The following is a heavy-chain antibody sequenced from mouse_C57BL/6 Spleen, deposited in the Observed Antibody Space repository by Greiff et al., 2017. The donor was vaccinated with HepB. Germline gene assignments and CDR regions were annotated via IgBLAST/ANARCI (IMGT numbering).Heavy chain of an antibody. CDR2: IDPSDSET. CDR1: GYTFTSYW. D-gene: IGHD2-4*01. CDR3: ARKGAYDSYYAMDY. Sequence: VQLQQPGAELVRPGSSVKLSCKASGYTFTSYWMHWVKQRPIQGLEWIGNIDPSDSETHYNQKFKDKATLTVDKSSSTAYMTLSSLTSEDSAVYYCARKGAYDSYYAMDYWGQGTSVTVSS. V-gene: IGHV1-52*01. J-gene: IGHJ4*01.